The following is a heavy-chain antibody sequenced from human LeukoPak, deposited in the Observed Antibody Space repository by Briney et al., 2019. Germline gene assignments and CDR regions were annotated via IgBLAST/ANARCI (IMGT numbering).Heavy chain of an antibody. CDR3: AKSGKPDIVVVVAALFYYGMDV. J-gene: IGHJ6*02. D-gene: IGHD2-15*01. CDR2: ISYDGSNK. Sequence: GGSLRLSCAASGFTFSSYGMHWVRQAPGKGLEWVAVISYDGSNKYYADSVKGRFTISRDNSKNTLYLQMNSLRAEDTAVYYCAKSGKPDIVVVVAALFYYGMDVWGQGTTVTVSS. CDR1: GFTFSSYG. V-gene: IGHV3-30*18.